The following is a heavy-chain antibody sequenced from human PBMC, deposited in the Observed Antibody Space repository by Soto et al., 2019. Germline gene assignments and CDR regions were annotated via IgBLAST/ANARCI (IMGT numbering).Heavy chain of an antibody. D-gene: IGHD6-6*01. V-gene: IGHV1-69*13. J-gene: IGHJ6*02. CDR2: IIPIFGTA. CDR1: GGTFSSYT. Sequence: SVKVSCKASGGTFSSYTISWVRQAPGQGLEWMGGIIPIFGTANYAQKFQGRVTITADESTSTAYMELSSLRSEDTAVYYCARRIAARPGGYYYYGMDVWGQGTTVTVSS. CDR3: ARRIAARPGGYYYYGMDV.